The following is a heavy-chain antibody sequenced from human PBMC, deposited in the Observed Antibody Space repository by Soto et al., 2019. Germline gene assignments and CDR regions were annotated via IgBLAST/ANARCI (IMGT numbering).Heavy chain of an antibody. CDR1: GDSISRGDYY. D-gene: IGHD1-1*01. J-gene: IGHJ1*01. CDR2: IYYTGTT. CDR3: ARDSERGSDFQL. Sequence: PSETLSLTCTVSGDSISRGDYYWSWIRQHPGKGLEWIGYIYYTGTTYYNPSLESRVTISLDTSENQFSLNLNSVTAADTAVYYCARDSERGSDFQLWGQGTLVTVSS. V-gene: IGHV4-31*03.